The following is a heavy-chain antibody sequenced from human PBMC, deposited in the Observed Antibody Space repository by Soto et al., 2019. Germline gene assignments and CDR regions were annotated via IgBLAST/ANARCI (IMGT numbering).Heavy chain of an antibody. CDR2: VYYSGST. J-gene: IGHJ4*01. CDR1: GASISTYY. CDR3: ARTRMIESWIDY. V-gene: IGHV4-59*01. D-gene: IGHD3-16*01. Sequence: ETLSPTGHVSGASISTYYWSWIRQPPGKGLEWIGYVYYSGSTLYNPSLESRVTMSIDMSKKQVSLKLTSVIAAATAVYYCARTRMIESWIDYWGHGTLVTV.